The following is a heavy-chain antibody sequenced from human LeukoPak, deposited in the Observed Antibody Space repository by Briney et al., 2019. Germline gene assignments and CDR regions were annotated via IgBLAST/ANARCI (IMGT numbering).Heavy chain of an antibody. Sequence: SVKVSCKASGGTFSSYTISWVRQAPGQGLEWMGRIIPILGIANYAQKFQGRVTITAGKSTSTAYMELSSLRSEDTAVYYCARSRDYDFWSGYYPFDYWGQGTLVTVSS. V-gene: IGHV1-69*02. CDR1: GGTFSSYT. CDR3: ARSRDYDFWSGYYPFDY. CDR2: IIPILGIA. J-gene: IGHJ4*02. D-gene: IGHD3-3*01.